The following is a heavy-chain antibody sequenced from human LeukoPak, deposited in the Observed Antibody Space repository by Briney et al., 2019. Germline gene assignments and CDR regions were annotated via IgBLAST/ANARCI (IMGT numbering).Heavy chain of an antibody. CDR2: INEDGSEQ. Sequence: GGSLRLSCAAAGSTFSKTWMSWVRQAPGKGLAWVASINEDGSEQRYADSVKGRVTISRDNAKNSLYLQMNSLRAEDMALYYCAKVMDYGDYGAFDIWGQGTMVTVSS. CDR1: GSTFSKTW. J-gene: IGHJ3*02. CDR3: AKVMDYGDYGAFDI. D-gene: IGHD4-17*01. V-gene: IGHV3-7*03.